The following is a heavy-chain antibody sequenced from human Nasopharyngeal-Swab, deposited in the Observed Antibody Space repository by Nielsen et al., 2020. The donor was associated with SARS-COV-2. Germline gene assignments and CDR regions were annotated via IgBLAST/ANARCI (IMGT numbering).Heavy chain of an antibody. CDR2: IRSKGNNYAT. V-gene: IGHV3-73*01. D-gene: IGHD3-22*01. J-gene: IGHJ4*02. CDR3: ARDDSSGYYGY. CDR1: GFTFSDSA. Sequence: GGSLRLSCAASGFTFSDSAIHWVRQASGKGLEWVGRIRSKGNNYATAYAASVKGRFTIFRDDPTNTAFLQMNSLKTEDTAVYYCARDDSSGYYGYWGQGTLVTVSS.